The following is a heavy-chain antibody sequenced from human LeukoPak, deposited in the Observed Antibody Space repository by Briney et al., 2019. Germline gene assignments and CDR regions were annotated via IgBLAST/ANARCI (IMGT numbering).Heavy chain of an antibody. CDR1: GFIFSDYS. CDR2: ITKSSSIM. J-gene: IGHJ4*02. Sequence: PGGSLRLSCAASGFIFSDYSMIWVRQAPGKGLEWVSYITKSSSIMQYADSVKGRFTISRDNAKNSLYLQMNSLSAEDTAVYYCARDRNPYYIDYWGQGTLVTVSS. V-gene: IGHV3-48*01. CDR3: ARDRNPYYIDY. D-gene: IGHD1-14*01.